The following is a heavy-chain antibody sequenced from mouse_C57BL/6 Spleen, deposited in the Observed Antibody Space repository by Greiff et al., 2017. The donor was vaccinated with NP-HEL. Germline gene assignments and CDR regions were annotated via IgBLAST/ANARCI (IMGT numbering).Heavy chain of an antibody. CDR2: IHPNSGST. D-gene: IGHD1-1*01. Sequence: VQLQQPGAELVKPGASVKLSCKASGYTFTSYWIHWVKQRPGQGLEWIGMIHPNSGSTNYNEKFKSKATLTVDKSSSTAYMQLSSLTSEDSAVYYCAVNYYGSRDWYFDVWGTGTTVTVSS. CDR1: GYTFTSYW. CDR3: AVNYYGSRDWYFDV. J-gene: IGHJ1*03. V-gene: IGHV1-64*01.